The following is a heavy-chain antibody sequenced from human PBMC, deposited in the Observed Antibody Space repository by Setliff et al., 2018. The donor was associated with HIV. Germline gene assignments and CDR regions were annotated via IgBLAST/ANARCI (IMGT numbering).Heavy chain of an antibody. J-gene: IGHJ4*02. CDR3: VREARGGYFDY. Sequence: GASVKVSCKASGYTFTSYDINWVRQATGQGLEWMGWMNPNSGNTNYAQNFQGRVTMTRDTSTNTVYMDLSSLKSEDTAVYYCVREARGGYFDYWGQGTLVTVSS. CDR2: MNPNSGNT. V-gene: IGHV1-8*01. CDR1: GYTFTSYD. D-gene: IGHD2-15*01.